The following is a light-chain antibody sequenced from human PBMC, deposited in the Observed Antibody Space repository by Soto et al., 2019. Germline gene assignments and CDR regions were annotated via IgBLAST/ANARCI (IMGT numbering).Light chain of an antibody. CDR2: EAS. V-gene: IGKV3-11*01. CDR1: QSVGNN. CDR3: PPHANWPLT. Sequence: EIVLTQSPATLSLSPGERATLSCRASQSVGNNLAWYQQKPGQAPGLLIYEASTRATGIPARFSGSGSGTGFHPTISSPEAEGFAIYYWPPHANWPLTFGRGTKVEIK. J-gene: IGKJ4*01.